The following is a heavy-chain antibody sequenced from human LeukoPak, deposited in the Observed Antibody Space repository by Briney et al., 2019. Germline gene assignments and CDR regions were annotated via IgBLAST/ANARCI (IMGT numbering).Heavy chain of an antibody. CDR1: GDSISSSRLY. CDR3: ANRDVVATVDY. V-gene: IGHV4-39*02. Sequence: AETLSLTCTVSGDSISSSRLYWAWIRQPQGPGLEWIGRILYTTRTFYSPSLKRQSTISVNTSKNHFSLRLGSVTASITAVYYSANRDVVATVDYRGQGNLVTVSS. CDR2: ILYTTRT. D-gene: IGHD2-15*01. J-gene: IGHJ4*02.